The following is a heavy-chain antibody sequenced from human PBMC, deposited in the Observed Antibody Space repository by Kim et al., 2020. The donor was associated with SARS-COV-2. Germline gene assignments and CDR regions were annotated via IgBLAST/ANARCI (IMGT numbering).Heavy chain of an antibody. CDR3: ASRTSGLRFLEWQYYYYYGMDV. V-gene: IGHV1-69*13. CDR1: GGTFSSYA. CDR2: IIPIFGTA. Sequence: SVKVSCKASGGTFSSYAISWVRQAPGQGLEWMGGIIPIFGTANYAQKFQGRVTITADESTSTAYMELSSLRSEDTAVYYCASRTSGLRFLEWQYYYYYGMDVWGQGTTVTVSS. J-gene: IGHJ6*02. D-gene: IGHD3-3*01.